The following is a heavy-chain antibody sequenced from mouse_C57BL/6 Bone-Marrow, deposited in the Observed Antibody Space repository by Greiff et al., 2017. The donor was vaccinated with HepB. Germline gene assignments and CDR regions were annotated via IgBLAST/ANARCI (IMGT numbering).Heavy chain of an antibody. J-gene: IGHJ3*01. D-gene: IGHD2-4*01. V-gene: IGHV1-81*01. Sequence: LQESGAELARPGASVKLSCKASGYTFTSYGISWVKQRTGQGLEWIGEIYPRSGNTYYNEKFKGKATLTADKSSSTAYMELRSLTSEDSAVYFCARWGLRAWFAYWGQGTLVTVSA. CDR3: ARWGLRAWFAY. CDR2: IYPRSGNT. CDR1: GYTFTSYG.